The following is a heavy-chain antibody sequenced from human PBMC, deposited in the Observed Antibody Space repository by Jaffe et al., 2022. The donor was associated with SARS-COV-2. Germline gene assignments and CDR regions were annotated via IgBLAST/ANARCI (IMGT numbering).Heavy chain of an antibody. CDR3: AREYYDFWSGYHLYYYYGMDV. Sequence: QVQLVESGGGVVQPGRSLRLSCAASGFTFSSYAMHWVRQAPGKGLEWVAVISYDGSNKYYADSVKGRFTISRDNSKNTLYLQMNSLRAEDTAVYYCAREYYDFWSGYHLYYYYGMDVWGQGTTVTVSS. D-gene: IGHD3-3*01. CDR2: ISYDGSNK. V-gene: IGHV3-30-3*01. CDR1: GFTFSSYA. J-gene: IGHJ6*02.